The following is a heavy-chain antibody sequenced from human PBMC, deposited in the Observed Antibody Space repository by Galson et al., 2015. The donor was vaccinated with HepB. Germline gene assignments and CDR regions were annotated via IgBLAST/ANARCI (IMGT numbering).Heavy chain of an antibody. V-gene: IGHV4-39*01. D-gene: IGHD2-21*02. J-gene: IGHJ4*02. Sequence: SETLSLTCTVSGGSISSSSYYWGWIRQPPGKGLEWIGSIYYSGSTYYNPSLKSRVTISVDTSKNQFSLKLSSVTAADTAVYYCARLHIVVVTLDYWGQGTLVTVSS. CDR3: ARLHIVVVTLDY. CDR2: IYYSGST. CDR1: GGSISSSSYY.